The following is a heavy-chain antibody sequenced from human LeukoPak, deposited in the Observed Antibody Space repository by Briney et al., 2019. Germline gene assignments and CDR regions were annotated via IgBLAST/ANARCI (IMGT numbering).Heavy chain of an antibody. Sequence: ASVKVSCKASGYTFTSYYMHWVRRAPGQGLEWMGIINPSGGSTSYAQKFQGRVTMTRDTSTSTVYMELSSLRSEDTAVYYCARMFTSYYYDSSGYWIGPLDYRGQGTLVTVSS. CDR3: ARMFTSYYYDSSGYWIGPLDY. J-gene: IGHJ4*02. CDR1: GYTFTSYY. V-gene: IGHV1-46*01. D-gene: IGHD3-22*01. CDR2: INPSGGST.